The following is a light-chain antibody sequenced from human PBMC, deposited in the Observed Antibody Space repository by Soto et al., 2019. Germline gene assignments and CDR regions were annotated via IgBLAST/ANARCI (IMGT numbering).Light chain of an antibody. J-gene: IGKJ1*01. Sequence: DIQMTQSPPTLSASVGDRVTITCRASQSIRHYLAWYQQMPGKAPKLLIYGASTLQSGVPSRFSGSGSGTEFTLTISSLQPDDFGTYSCQHRNSYSQTFGQGTKV. V-gene: IGKV1-5*01. CDR1: QSIRHY. CDR3: QHRNSYSQT. CDR2: GAS.